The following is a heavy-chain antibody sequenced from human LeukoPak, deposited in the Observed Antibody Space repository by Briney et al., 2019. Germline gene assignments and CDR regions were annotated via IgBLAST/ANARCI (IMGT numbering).Heavy chain of an antibody. D-gene: IGHD2-2*01. Sequence: SETLSLTCTVSGGSISSYYWSWIRQPPGKGLEWIGYIYYSGSTNYNPSLKSRVTISVDTSKNQFSLKLSSVTAADTAVYYCARDDLTSSASKNWFDPWGQGTLVTVSS. CDR1: GGSISSYY. J-gene: IGHJ5*02. CDR3: ARDDLTSSASKNWFDP. V-gene: IGHV4-59*01. CDR2: IYYSGST.